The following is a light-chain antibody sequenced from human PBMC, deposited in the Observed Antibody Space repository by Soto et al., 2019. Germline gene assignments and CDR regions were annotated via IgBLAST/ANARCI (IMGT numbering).Light chain of an antibody. CDR3: ASWDDSLNGAL. J-gene: IGLJ7*01. Sequence: QSVLTQPPSASGTPGQRVNISCSGSSSNIGSNTVNWYQHLPGTAPNLLIYSNDQRPSGVPDRFSGSQSGTSASLAISGLQSEDEADYYCASWDDSLNGALFGGGTQLTVL. CDR1: SSNIGSNT. CDR2: SND. V-gene: IGLV1-44*01.